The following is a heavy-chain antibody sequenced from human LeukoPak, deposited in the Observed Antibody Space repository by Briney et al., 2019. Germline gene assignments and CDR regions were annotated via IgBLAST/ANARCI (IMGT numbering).Heavy chain of an antibody. J-gene: IGHJ4*02. Sequence: GESLRLSCAASGFTFSSYWMSWVRQAPGKGLEWVANIKQDGSEKYYVDSVKGRFTISRDNAKNSLYLQMNSLRAEDTAVYYCARIWRGVVPAAINPFDYWGQGTLVTVSS. CDR2: IKQDGSEK. CDR3: ARIWRGVVPAAINPFDY. D-gene: IGHD2-2*01. CDR1: GFTFSSYW. V-gene: IGHV3-7*01.